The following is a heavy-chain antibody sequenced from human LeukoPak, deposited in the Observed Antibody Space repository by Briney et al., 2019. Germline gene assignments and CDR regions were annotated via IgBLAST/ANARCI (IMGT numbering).Heavy chain of an antibody. J-gene: IGHJ6*03. CDR2: IYYSGST. CDR3: ARDHISNSGYDRHYYYMDV. D-gene: IGHD5-12*01. CDR1: GGSISSYY. V-gene: IGHV4-59*01. Sequence: PSETLSLTCTVSGGSISSYYWSWIRQPPRKGLEWIGYIYYSGSTNYNPSLKSRVTISVDTSKNQFSLKLSSVTAADTAVYYCARDHISNSGYDRHYYYMDVWGKGTTVTVPS.